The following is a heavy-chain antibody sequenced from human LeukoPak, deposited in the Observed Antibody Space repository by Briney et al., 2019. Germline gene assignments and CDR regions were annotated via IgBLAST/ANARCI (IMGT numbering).Heavy chain of an antibody. Sequence: SETLSLTCTVSGGSISSSSYYWGWIRQPPGKGLEWIGSIYYSGSTYYNPSLKSRVTISVERPKNQFSLKLSSVTAADTAVYYCARDTAMVFDYWGQGTLVTVSS. CDR3: ARDTAMVFDY. CDR2: IYYSGST. D-gene: IGHD5-18*01. CDR1: GGSISSSSYY. V-gene: IGHV4-39*07. J-gene: IGHJ4*02.